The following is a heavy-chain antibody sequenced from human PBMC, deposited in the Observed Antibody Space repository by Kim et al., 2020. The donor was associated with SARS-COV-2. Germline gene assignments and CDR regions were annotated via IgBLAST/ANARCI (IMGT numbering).Heavy chain of an antibody. J-gene: IGHJ6*02. CDR1: GFSFSSSW. CDR3: VSSRSHYCSSTYGMDV. D-gene: IGHD2-2*01. CDR2: IKCDGSEK. V-gene: IGHV3-7*03. Sequence: GGSLRLSCAASGFSFSSSWMHWVCQAPEKGLEWVADIKCDGSEKYYVDSVKGRLTISRDNAKNSLYLQVNSLRAEDMTVYYCVSSRSHYCSSTYGMDVWGQGTTVTVSS.